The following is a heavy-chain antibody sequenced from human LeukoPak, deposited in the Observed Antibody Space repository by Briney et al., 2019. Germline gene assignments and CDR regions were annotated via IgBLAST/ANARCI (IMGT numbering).Heavy chain of an antibody. Sequence: GGSLRLSCAASGFTFSSYEMNWVRQAPGKGLEWVSYISSSGSTIYYADSVKGRFTISRDNAKNSLYLQMNSLRAENTAVYYCARDGDSSSWLNYYCDYWGQGTLVTVSS. CDR2: ISSSGSTI. V-gene: IGHV3-48*03. CDR1: GFTFSSYE. D-gene: IGHD6-13*01. CDR3: ARDGDSSSWLNYYCDY. J-gene: IGHJ4*02.